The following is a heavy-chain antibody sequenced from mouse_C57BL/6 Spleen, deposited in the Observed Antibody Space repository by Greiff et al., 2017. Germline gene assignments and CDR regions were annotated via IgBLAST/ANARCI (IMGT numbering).Heavy chain of an antibody. V-gene: IGHV7-3*01. Sequence: EVHLVESGGGLVQPGGSLSLSCAASGFTFTDYYMSWVRQPPGKALEWLGFIRHKANGYTPEYSASVKGRFTISRDYSQSILYLQMNALRAEDSATYYCARYEIYYGSSHWYFDVWGTGTTVTVSS. CDR3: ARYEIYYGSSHWYFDV. J-gene: IGHJ1*03. CDR2: IRHKANGYTP. CDR1: GFTFTDYY. D-gene: IGHD1-1*01.